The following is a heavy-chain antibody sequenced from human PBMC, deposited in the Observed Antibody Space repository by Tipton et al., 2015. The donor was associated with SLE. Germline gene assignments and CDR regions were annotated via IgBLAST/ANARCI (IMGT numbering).Heavy chain of an antibody. CDR1: GASIRSHY. CDR3: ARTLSPFGVSGPLDAFDI. J-gene: IGHJ3*02. Sequence: TLSLTCTVSGASIRSHYWGWIWQPPGKGLEWIGYIYTSGITNNNPSLKSRVTISVDTSKNQFSLKLSSMTAADTAVYYCARTLSPFGVSGPLDAFDIWGQGTMVTVSS. V-gene: IGHV4-4*09. D-gene: IGHD2-8*01. CDR2: IYTSGIT.